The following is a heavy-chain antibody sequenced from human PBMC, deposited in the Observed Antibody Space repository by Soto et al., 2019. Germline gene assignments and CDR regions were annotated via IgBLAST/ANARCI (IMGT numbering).Heavy chain of an antibody. J-gene: IGHJ4*02. CDR3: ARDPQGSYCYIDY. CDR1: GFTFSSYA. Sequence: GSLRLSCAASGFTFSSYAIHWVRQAPGKGLEWVTIISKDGNSKHYADSVKGRFTISRDNSKNTLFLQMNSLRAEDTAVYYCARDPQGSYCYIDYWGQGTPVTVSS. D-gene: IGHD3-10*01. CDR2: ISKDGNSK. V-gene: IGHV3-30-3*01.